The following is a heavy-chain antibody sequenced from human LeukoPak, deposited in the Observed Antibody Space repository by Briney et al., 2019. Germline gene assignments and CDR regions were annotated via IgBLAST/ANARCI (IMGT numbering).Heavy chain of an antibody. V-gene: IGHV3-33*06. CDR3: AKNTVAMTAVTTYFDY. J-gene: IGHJ4*02. D-gene: IGHD4-17*01. CDR1: GFTFSNYG. Sequence: PGGSLRLSCAASGFTFSNYGMYWVRQAPGKGLEGVETIWYDGSNKYYVASVKGRFTISRDNSKNTLYLQMNSLRAEDTATYYCAKNTVAMTAVTTYFDYWGQGTLVTVSS. CDR2: IWYDGSNK.